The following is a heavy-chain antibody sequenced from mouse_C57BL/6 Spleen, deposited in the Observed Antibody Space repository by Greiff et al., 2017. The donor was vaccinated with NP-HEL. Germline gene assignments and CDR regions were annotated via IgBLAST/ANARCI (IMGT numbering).Heavy chain of an antibody. D-gene: IGHD2-1*01. CDR1: GYTFTSYW. V-gene: IGHV1-55*01. J-gene: IGHJ1*03. Sequence: QVQLQQPGAELVKPGASVKMSCKASGYTFTSYWLTWVKQRPGQGLEWIGDIYPGSGSTNYNEKFKSKATLTVDTSSSTAYMQLSSLTSEDSAVYYCARGHGNYDVGYFDVWGTGTTVTVSS. CDR2: IYPGSGST. CDR3: ARGHGNYDVGYFDV.